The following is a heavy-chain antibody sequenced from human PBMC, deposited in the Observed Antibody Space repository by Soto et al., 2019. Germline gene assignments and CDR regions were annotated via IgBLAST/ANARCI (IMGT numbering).Heavy chain of an antibody. V-gene: IGHV3-48*01. CDR2: ISTSTSTV. J-gene: IGHJ6*03. CDR3: ARVRGNRSYYFHYLDL. CDR1: GFTFDTYS. D-gene: IGHD3-16*01. Sequence: GGSLRLSCAASGFTFDTYSMNWVRQAPGKGLEWVSYISTSTSTVYYADSVKGRFTISGDIAKNSLFLQMNSLRAEDSAVYYCARVRGNRSYYFHYLDLWGTGTTVTVSS.